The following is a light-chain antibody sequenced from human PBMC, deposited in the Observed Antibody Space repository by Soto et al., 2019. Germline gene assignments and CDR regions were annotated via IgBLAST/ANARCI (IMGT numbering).Light chain of an antibody. CDR3: QQPNTFPVT. Sequence: QIIQSGKCLYVDGGDVVNNSIRASQTIMTYLNWYQLKPGKAPKRLIYAASSLQSGVPSRFSGSGSGTDFTLTIRSLQPEDFATYNCQQPNTFPVTVGQGTRLEIK. CDR2: AAS. CDR1: QTIMTY. V-gene: IGKV1-39*01. J-gene: IGKJ5*01.